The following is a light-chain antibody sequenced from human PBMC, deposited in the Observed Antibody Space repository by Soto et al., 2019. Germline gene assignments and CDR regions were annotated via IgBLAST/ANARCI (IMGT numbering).Light chain of an antibody. CDR1: SGHKNYA. Sequence: QSVLTQPPSASASLGASINLTCTLSSGHKNYAIAWHQQKPEKGPRYLMRLNNDGSHNKGDGIPDRFSGSSSGAERYLTISSLQFEDEADYYCQTWGTDTVVFGGGTKLTVL. CDR2: LNNDGSH. V-gene: IGLV4-69*01. CDR3: QTWGTDTVV. J-gene: IGLJ2*01.